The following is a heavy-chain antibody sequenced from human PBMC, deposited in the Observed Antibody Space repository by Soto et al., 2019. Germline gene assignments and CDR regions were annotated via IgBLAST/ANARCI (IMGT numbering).Heavy chain of an antibody. CDR2: FDPEDGET. D-gene: IGHD3-3*01. CDR3: ATIFEYYDFWSGLDY. CDR1: GYTITELS. Sequence: ASVKVSCKVSGYTITELSMHWVRQAPGKGLEWMGGFDPEDGETIYAQKFQGRVTMTEDTSTDTAYMELSSLRSEDTAVYYCATIFEYYDFWSGLDYWGQGTLVTVSS. V-gene: IGHV1-24*01. J-gene: IGHJ4*02.